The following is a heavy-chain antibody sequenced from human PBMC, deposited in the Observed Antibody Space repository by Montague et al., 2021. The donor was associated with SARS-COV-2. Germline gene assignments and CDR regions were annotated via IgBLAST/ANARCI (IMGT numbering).Heavy chain of an antibody. V-gene: IGHV3-30-3*01. Sequence: SLRLSCAASGFTFSSYAMHWVRQAPGKGLEWVAVISYDGSNKYYADSVKGRFTISRDNSKNTLYLQMNSLRAEDTAVYYCASDRSGVRSSGWTYYYYGMDVWGQGTTVTVSS. CDR2: ISYDGSNK. CDR3: ASDRSGVRSSGWTYYYYGMDV. D-gene: IGHD6-19*01. J-gene: IGHJ6*02. CDR1: GFTFSSYA.